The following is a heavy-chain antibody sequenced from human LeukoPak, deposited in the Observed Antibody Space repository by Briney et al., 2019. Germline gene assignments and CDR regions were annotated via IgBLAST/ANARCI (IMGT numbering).Heavy chain of an antibody. Sequence: GGSLRLSCAASGLTFSNYAMTWDRQAPGKGLEWISSITGRGGTSYTDSVKGRFTVYRDNSKNTLYLQMNSLRVGDTALYYCAKDPNGDYVGAFDSWGQGTMVTVSS. CDR1: GLTFSNYA. D-gene: IGHD4-17*01. V-gene: IGHV3-23*01. J-gene: IGHJ3*01. CDR2: ITGRGGT. CDR3: AKDPNGDYVGAFDS.